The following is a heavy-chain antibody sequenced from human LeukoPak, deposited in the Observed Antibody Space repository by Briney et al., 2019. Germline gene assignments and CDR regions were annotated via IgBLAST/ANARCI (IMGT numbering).Heavy chain of an antibody. J-gene: IGHJ4*02. Sequence: GGSLRLSCAASGFTVSSNYMSWVRQAPGKGLEWVSVIYSGGSTYYADSVKGRFTISRDNSKNTLYLQMNSLRAEDTAVYYCARESIAAAGTLFDYWSQGTLVTVSS. CDR1: GFTVSSNY. D-gene: IGHD6-13*01. V-gene: IGHV3-66*01. CDR2: IYSGGST. CDR3: ARESIAAAGTLFDY.